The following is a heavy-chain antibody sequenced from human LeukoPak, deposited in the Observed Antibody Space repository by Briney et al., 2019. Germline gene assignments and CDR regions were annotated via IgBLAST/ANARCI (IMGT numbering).Heavy chain of an antibody. V-gene: IGHV3-33*01. J-gene: IGHJ4*02. CDR3: ARGFTDLAYFDY. CDR1: GFTFSSYG. CDR2: IWYDGSNK. Sequence: GRSLRLSCAASGFTFSSYGMHWVRQAPGKGLEWVAVIWYDGSNKYYADSVKGRFTISRDNSKNTLYLQMNSLRAEDTAVYYCARGFTDLAYFDYWGQGTLVTVSS.